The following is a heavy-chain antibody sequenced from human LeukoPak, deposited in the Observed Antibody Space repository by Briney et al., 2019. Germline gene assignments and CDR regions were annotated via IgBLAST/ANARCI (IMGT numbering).Heavy chain of an antibody. CDR2: IRESGGST. Sequence: PGGSLRLSCAASGLPFSTYAMSRVPQAPGKGREGVSDIRESGGSTYYADPEKGRFTISRYNSKNTLYLKRKSLRAEATAVYYCVKKYGSRLYPPFDYWGQGTLVTVSS. V-gene: IGHV3-23*01. D-gene: IGHD3-10*01. CDR3: VKKYGSRLYPPFDY. J-gene: IGHJ4*02. CDR1: GLPFSTYA.